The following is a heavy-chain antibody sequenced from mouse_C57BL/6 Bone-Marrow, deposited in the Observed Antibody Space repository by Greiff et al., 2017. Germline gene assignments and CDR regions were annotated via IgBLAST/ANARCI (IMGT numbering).Heavy chain of an antibody. CDR3: ASLFSPFDY. V-gene: IGHV1-26*01. D-gene: IGHD6-1*01. CDR2: INPNNGGT. CDR1: GYTFTDYY. Sequence: VQLQQSGPELVKPGASVKISCKASGYTFTDYYMNWVKQSHGKSLEWIGDINPNNGGTSYNQKFKGKATLTVDKSSSTAYMELRSLTSEDSAVYYCASLFSPFDYWGQGTTLTVSS. J-gene: IGHJ2*01.